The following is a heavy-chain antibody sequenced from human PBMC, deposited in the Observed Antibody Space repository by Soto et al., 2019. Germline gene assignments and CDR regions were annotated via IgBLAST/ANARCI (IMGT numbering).Heavy chain of an antibody. CDR1: VYTFTSYD. Sequence: EASVKVSCKASVYTFTSYDINWVRQATGQELEWMGWMNPNSGNTGYAQKFQGRVTMTRNTSISTAYMELSSLRSEDTAVYYCASPARNYDFWSGYSFDIWGQGTMVTVS. J-gene: IGHJ3*02. CDR2: MNPNSGNT. D-gene: IGHD3-3*01. CDR3: ASPARNYDFWSGYSFDI. V-gene: IGHV1-8*01.